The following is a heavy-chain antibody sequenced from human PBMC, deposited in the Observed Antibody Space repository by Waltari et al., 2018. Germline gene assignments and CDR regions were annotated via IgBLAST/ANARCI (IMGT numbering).Heavy chain of an antibody. CDR1: GGSCSSYA. D-gene: IGHD1-1*01. Sequence: QVQLVQSGAEVKKPGCSVKVSCKASGGSCSSYAIRWVRQAPGQGLEWMGGISPIFGTANYAQKFQGIFTITTDESTSTAYMELSSLRSEDTAVYYCASPRQLGDAFDIWGQGTMVTVSS. CDR3: ASPRQLGDAFDI. CDR2: ISPIFGTA. J-gene: IGHJ3*02. V-gene: IGHV1-69*05.